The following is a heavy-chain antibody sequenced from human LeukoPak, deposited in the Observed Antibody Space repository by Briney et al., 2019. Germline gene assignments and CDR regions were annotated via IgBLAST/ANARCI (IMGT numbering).Heavy chain of an antibody. J-gene: IGHJ3*02. CDR3: AKERGYCSGGSCYSGAFDI. CDR1: GFTFSSYA. D-gene: IGHD2-15*01. Sequence: GGSLRLSCAASGFTFSSYAMSRVRQAPGKGLEWVSAISGSGGSTYYADSVKGRFTISRYNSKNTLYLQMNSLRAEDTAVYYCAKERGYCSGGSCYSGAFDIWGQGTMVTVSS. CDR2: ISGSGGST. V-gene: IGHV3-23*01.